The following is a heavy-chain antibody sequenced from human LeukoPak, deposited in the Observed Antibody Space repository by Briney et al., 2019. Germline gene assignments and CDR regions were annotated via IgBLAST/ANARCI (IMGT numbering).Heavy chain of an antibody. CDR1: GFSLSTNDVG. CDR2: IYWDDDK. J-gene: IGHJ4*02. D-gene: IGHD6-6*01. CDR3: AFSKYSRSDFDS. V-gene: IGHV2-5*02. Sequence: SGPTLLKTTQTLTLTCTFSGFSLSTNDVGVGWIRQPPGEALEWIALIYWDDDKRYSPSQKSRLTITKDTSKNQVVLTMANMDPADTATYYCAFSKYSRSDFDSWGQGTLVTVSS.